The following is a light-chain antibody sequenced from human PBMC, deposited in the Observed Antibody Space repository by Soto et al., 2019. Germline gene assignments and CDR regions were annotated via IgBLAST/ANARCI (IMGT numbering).Light chain of an antibody. CDR2: GVS. Sequence: EIVLTQSPATLSLSPGERATLSCRASQSVSRYLAWYQQKPGQAPRLLISGVSNRATGTPDRFSGSGSGTDFTLTISSLEPEDFAVFYCHQYGISPPTFGPGTKVDIK. V-gene: IGKV3-20*01. J-gene: IGKJ1*01. CDR1: QSVSRY. CDR3: HQYGISPPT.